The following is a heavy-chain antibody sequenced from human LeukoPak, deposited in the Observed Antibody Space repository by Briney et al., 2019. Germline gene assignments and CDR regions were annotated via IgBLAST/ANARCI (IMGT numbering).Heavy chain of an antibody. D-gene: IGHD3-3*01. CDR1: GFTFSSYS. CDR3: ARADFWSGYYMDY. Sequence: GGSLRLSCAASGFTFSSYSMDWVRQAPGKGLEWVSYISSSSSIYYADSVKGRFTISRDNAKNAPYMQMNSLRAEDTAVYYCARADFWSGYYMDYWGQGTLVTVSS. CDR2: ISSSSSI. V-gene: IGHV3-48*01. J-gene: IGHJ4*02.